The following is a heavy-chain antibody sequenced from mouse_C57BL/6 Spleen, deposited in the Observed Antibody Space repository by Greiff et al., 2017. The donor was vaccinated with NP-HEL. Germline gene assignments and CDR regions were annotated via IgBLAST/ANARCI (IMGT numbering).Heavy chain of an antibody. CDR1: GYSITSGYY. J-gene: IGHJ1*03. V-gene: IGHV3-6*01. Sequence: DVQLQESGPGLVKPSQSLSLTCSVTGYSITSGYYWNWIRQFPGNKLEWMGYISYAGSNNYNPSLKNRISITRDTSNNQFVLKLNSVTTEHTATYYCAREGGAYYSNSYWYFDVWGTGTTVTVSS. D-gene: IGHD2-5*01. CDR3: AREGGAYYSNSYWYFDV. CDR2: ISYAGSN.